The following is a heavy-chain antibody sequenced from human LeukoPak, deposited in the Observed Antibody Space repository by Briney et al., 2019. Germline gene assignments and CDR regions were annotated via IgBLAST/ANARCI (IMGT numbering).Heavy chain of an antibody. J-gene: IGHJ4*02. CDR1: GFTFNSNG. Sequence: GSLRLSCAASGFTFNSNGMSWVRQAPGKGLEWVSVISASGGSTYYADSVKGRFTISRDNPKNTLYLQINSLRVEDTALYYCTKFSLRGTYSFDHWGQGTLVTVSS. V-gene: IGHV3-23*01. CDR2: ISASGGST. CDR3: TKFSLRGTYSFDH. D-gene: IGHD1-26*01.